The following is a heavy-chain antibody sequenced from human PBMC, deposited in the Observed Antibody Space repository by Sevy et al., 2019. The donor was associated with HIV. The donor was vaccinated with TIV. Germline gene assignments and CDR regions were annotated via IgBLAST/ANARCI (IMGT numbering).Heavy chain of an antibody. J-gene: IGHJ4*02. CDR2: ISGSGGST. Sequence: GGSLRLSCAASGFTFSSYAMNWVRQAPGKGLEWVSAISGSGGSTYYADSVKGRFTISRDNSKNTLYLQMNSLRAEDTAVYYCAKVEKGGYYYDSSGYYDYWGQGTLVTVSS. D-gene: IGHD3-22*01. V-gene: IGHV3-23*01. CDR1: GFTFSSYA. CDR3: AKVEKGGYYYDSSGYYDY.